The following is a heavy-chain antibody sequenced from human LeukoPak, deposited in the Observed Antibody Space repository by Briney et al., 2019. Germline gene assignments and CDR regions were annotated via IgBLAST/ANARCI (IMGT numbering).Heavy chain of an antibody. Sequence: PSETLSLTCTVSGGSISSSSNYWDWIRQPPGEGLEWIGSIYYSGNTYYNPSLKSRVTISVDRSKNQFSLKLSSVTAADTAVYYCATYPKKWEPRYWGQGTLVTVSS. CDR1: GGSISSSSNY. J-gene: IGHJ4*02. V-gene: IGHV4-39*07. D-gene: IGHD1-26*01. CDR2: IYYSGNT. CDR3: ATYPKKWEPRY.